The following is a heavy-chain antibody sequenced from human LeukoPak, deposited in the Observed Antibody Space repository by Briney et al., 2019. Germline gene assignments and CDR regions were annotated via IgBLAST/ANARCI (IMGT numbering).Heavy chain of an antibody. V-gene: IGHV3-30*18. Sequence: GGSLRLSCVASGFRFRSYGMHWVRQAPGKGLEWVAVISYDETNQYYADSVKGRFSISRDNSRNTVYLQMNSLRVEDTAVYYCAKDLLXXXDDYWGQGTLVTVSS. J-gene: IGHJ4*02. CDR1: GFRFRSYG. D-gene: IGHD3-3*01. CDR2: ISYDETNQ. CDR3: AKDLLXXXDDY.